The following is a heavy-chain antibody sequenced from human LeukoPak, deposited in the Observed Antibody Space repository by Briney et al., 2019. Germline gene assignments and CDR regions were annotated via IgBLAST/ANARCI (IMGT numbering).Heavy chain of an antibody. V-gene: IGHV3-53*01. D-gene: IGHD1-1*01. CDR1: GFTFSSNH. CDR2: IYSGGST. Sequence: GGSLRLSCAASGFTFSSNHMSWVRQAPGKGLEWVSVIYSGGSTDYADSVKGRFTISRDNLKNTLYLQMNSLRAEDTAVYYCARGPAGYNWGQGTLVTFSS. CDR3: ARGPAGYN. J-gene: IGHJ4*02.